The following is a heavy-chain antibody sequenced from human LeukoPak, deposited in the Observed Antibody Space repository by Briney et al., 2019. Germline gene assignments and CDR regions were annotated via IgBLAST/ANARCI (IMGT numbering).Heavy chain of an antibody. D-gene: IGHD5-12*01. CDR3: ARFGYSGWNLEY. CDR1: GVSFRDFW. V-gene: IGHV3-7*01. J-gene: IGHJ4*02. CDR2: INQGGSVK. Sequence: GGSLRLSCAASGVSFRDFWMTWVRQAPGKGLEWAANINQGGSVKYYVDSVKGRFTISRDDAKSSLYVQMNSLRDEDTAVYYCARFGYSGWNLEYWGQGTLVTVSS.